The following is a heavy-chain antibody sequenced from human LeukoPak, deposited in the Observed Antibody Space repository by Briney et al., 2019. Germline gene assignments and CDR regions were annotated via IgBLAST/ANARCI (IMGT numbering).Heavy chain of an antibody. Sequence: PGGSLRLSCAASGFTFSSYGMHWVRQAPGKGLEWVAFIRYDGSNKYYADSVKGRFTISRDNSKNTLYLQMNSLRAEDTAVFYCARDRDDYVWGSYLGAFDVWGHGTTVTVSS. D-gene: IGHD3-16*01. CDR1: GFTFSSYG. V-gene: IGHV3-30*02. CDR3: ARDRDDYVWGSYLGAFDV. J-gene: IGHJ3*01. CDR2: IRYDGSNK.